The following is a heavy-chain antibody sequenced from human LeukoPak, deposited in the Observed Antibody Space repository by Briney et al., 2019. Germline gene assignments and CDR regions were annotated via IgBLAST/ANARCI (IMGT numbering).Heavy chain of an antibody. J-gene: IGHJ1*01. CDR1: GFTFSSYW. CDR2: INSDGSST. D-gene: IGHD1-26*01. CDR3: ARARSIVGVSPFQH. V-gene: IGHV3-74*01. Sequence: GGSLRLSCAASGFTFSSYWMHWVRQAPGQGLVWVSRINSDGSSTSYADSVKGRCTISRDNSKNTLYLQMNSLRPEDTAVYYCARARSIVGVSPFQHWGQGTLVTVSS.